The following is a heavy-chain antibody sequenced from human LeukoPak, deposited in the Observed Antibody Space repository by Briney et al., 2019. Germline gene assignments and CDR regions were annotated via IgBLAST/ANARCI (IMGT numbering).Heavy chain of an antibody. D-gene: IGHD3-3*01. J-gene: IGHJ4*02. V-gene: IGHV1-24*01. CDR1: GYTLTELS. Sequence: ASVKVSCKVSGYTLTELSMHWVRQAPGKGLEWMGGFDPEDGETIYAQKFQGRVTMTEGTSTDTAYMELSSLRSEDTAVYYCATPYDFWSGYYIFWGQGTLVTVSS. CDR2: FDPEDGET. CDR3: ATPYDFWSGYYIF.